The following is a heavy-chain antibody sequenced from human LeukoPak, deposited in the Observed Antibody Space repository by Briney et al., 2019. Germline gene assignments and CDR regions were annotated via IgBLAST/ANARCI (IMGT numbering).Heavy chain of an antibody. V-gene: IGHV3-23*01. J-gene: IGHJ3*02. CDR3: ARGGLGYFANGLCYNDPFDI. CDR1: GFTFSGHA. Sequence: PGGSLRLSCAATGFTFSGHAMTWVRQAPGKGLEWVSGISAGGGSRYYADSVKGRFTISRDNAKNSLYLQMNSLRAEDTAVYYCARGGLGYFANGLCYNDPFDIWGQGTVVTVSS. D-gene: IGHD2-8*01. CDR2: ISAGGGSR.